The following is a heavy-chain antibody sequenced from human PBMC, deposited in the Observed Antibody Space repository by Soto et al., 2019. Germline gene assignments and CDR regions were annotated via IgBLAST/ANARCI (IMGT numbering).Heavy chain of an antibody. CDR2: ISYSGRT. J-gene: IGHJ3*02. Sequence: QVQLQDSGPGLVKPSQTLSLTCAVSGVSISGNGYYWNWIRQHPGKGLEWLGYISYSGRTFYSPSLKSRVTTSLETSKKQFSLTLSSVTAADTAIFYCARGSIFGRVLTAFDIWGQGTMVAVSS. CDR1: GVSISGNGYY. D-gene: IGHD3-3*01. V-gene: IGHV4-31*11. CDR3: ARGSIFGRVLTAFDI.